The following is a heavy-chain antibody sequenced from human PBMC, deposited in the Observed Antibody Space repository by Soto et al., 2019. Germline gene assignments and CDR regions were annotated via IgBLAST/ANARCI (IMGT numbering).Heavy chain of an antibody. D-gene: IGHD3-10*01. Sequence: QLQLQESGPGLVKPSETLSLTCTVSGGSISSSSYYWGWIRQPPGKGLEWIGSIYYSGSTYYNPSLKSRVPISVDTSKNQFSLKLSSVTAADTAVYYCARHPHRSYGSGSSWFDPWGQGTLVTVSS. CDR3: ARHPHRSYGSGSSWFDP. J-gene: IGHJ5*02. CDR1: GGSISSSSYY. CDR2: IYYSGST. V-gene: IGHV4-39*01.